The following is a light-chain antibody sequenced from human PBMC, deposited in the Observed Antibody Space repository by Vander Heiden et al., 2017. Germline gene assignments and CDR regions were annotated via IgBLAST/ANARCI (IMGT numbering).Light chain of an antibody. CDR2: RNN. CDR1: SSNIGSNY. J-gene: IGLJ3*02. V-gene: IGLV1-47*01. CDR3: AAWDDSLSGWV. Sequence: QSVLTQPPSASGTPGQRVTIPCSGSSSNIGSNYVYWYQQLPGTAPKLLIYRNNQRPSGGPDRFSGSKSGTSASLAISGLRSEDEAEYYCAAWDDSLSGWVFGGGTKLTVL.